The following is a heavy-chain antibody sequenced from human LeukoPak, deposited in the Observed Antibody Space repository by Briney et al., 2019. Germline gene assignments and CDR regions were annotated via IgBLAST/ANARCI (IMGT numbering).Heavy chain of an antibody. J-gene: IGHJ5*02. CDR1: GGSISSGSYY. V-gene: IGHV4-39*07. CDR2: IYYSGST. Sequence: SQTLSLTCTVSGGSISSGSYYWGWIRQPPGKGLEWIGSIYYSGSTYYNPSLKSRVTISVDTSKNQFSLKLSSVTAADTAVYYCARARRQHRNWFDPWGQGTLVTVSS. CDR3: ARARRQHRNWFDP. D-gene: IGHD5-18*01.